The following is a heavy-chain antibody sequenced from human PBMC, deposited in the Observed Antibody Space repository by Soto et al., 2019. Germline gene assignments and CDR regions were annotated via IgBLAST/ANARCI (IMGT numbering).Heavy chain of an antibody. D-gene: IGHD3-16*01. CDR3: ARLPYPWGWFDP. V-gene: IGHV3-11*01. Sequence: QVQLVKSGGGLVKPGGSLRLSCAASGFSFSDYYMSWIRQAPGKGLEWISYISNSGRTIYYADSVKGRFTISRDNAKNSLYLQMNSLRVEDTAMYYCARLPYPWGWFDPWGQGTLVTVSS. CDR1: GFSFSDYY. CDR2: ISNSGRTI. J-gene: IGHJ5*02.